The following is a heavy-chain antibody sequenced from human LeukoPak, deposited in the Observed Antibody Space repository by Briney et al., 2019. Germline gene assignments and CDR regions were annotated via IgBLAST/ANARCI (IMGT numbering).Heavy chain of an antibody. CDR1: GFTSSSYA. J-gene: IGHJ6*02. Sequence: HAGRSLRLSCAASGFTSSSYAMPWVRQAPGKGLEWVAVISYDGSNKYYADSVKGRFTISRDNSKNTLYLQMNSLRAEDTAVYYCARVVREIVVVPYYYYGMDVWGQGTTVTVSS. CDR2: ISYDGSNK. V-gene: IGHV3-30-3*01. CDR3: ARVVREIVVVPYYYYGMDV. D-gene: IGHD2-2*01.